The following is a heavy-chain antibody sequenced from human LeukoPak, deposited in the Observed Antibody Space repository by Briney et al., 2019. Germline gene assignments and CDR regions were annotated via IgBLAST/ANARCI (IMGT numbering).Heavy chain of an antibody. CDR1: GYTFTIYG. D-gene: IGHD1-26*01. CDR3: ASTGEYASGARDAFDI. CDR2: ISAYNGNT. V-gene: IGHV1-18*01. Sequence: ASGNVSFKASGYTFTIYGISWVRQAPGQGLEWMGWISAYNGNTNYAQKLQGRVTMNTDTSTSTAYMQLRSLRSDDTAVYYCASTGEYASGARDAFDIWGQGTMVTVSS. J-gene: IGHJ3*02.